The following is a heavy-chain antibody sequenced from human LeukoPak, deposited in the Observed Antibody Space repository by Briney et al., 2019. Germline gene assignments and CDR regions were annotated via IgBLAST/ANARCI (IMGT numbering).Heavy chain of an antibody. CDR2: IYYTGIT. Sequence: SETLSLTCSVSGGSISSSSDNWGWIRQPPGKGLEWIGSIYYTGITYYNPSLMSRVTMSVDTSKNQFSLRLTSVTAADTAMYYCARQGRGTVVMYMGDWGKGTTVTVSS. CDR1: GGSISSSSDN. J-gene: IGHJ6*03. V-gene: IGHV4-39*01. CDR3: ARQGRGTVVMYMGD. D-gene: IGHD4-23*01.